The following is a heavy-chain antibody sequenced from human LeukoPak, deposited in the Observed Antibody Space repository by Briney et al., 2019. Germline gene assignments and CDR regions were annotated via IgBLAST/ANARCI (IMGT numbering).Heavy chain of an antibody. V-gene: IGHV1-3*02. CDR2: NNVGNGKT. CDR1: GYTFTNYA. D-gene: IGHD2-21*02. Sequence: ASVKVFCKASGYTFTNYAMHWVRQAPGQRLEWMGWNNVGNGKTKYSQEFQGRVTITRDTSASIVYMELSSLRSEDMAVYYCARAYCVGDCTVLHIYFDNWGQGTLVTVSP. CDR3: ARAYCVGDCTVLHIYFDN. J-gene: IGHJ4*02.